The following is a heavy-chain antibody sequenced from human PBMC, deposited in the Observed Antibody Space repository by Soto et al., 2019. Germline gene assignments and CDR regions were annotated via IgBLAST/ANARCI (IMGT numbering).Heavy chain of an antibody. Sequence: DGQLLESGGDLVQPGGSLRLSCAASGFTFSGYVMSWVRQGPGKGLEWVSSINGPGGSTYYADSVKGRFTISRDNYKNTLYLQMNSLRGDDAAVYYCAKALEAILHLEIWGQGTMVAVSS. V-gene: IGHV3-23*01. D-gene: IGHD2-21*02. J-gene: IGHJ3*02. CDR3: AKALEAILHLEI. CDR1: GFTFSGYV. CDR2: INGPGGST.